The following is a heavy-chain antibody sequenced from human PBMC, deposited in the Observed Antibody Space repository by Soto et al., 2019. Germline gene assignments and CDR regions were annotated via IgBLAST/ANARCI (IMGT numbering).Heavy chain of an antibody. J-gene: IGHJ3*02. CDR3: ARATGYFDWSPTQI. D-gene: IGHD3-9*01. V-gene: IGHV3-23*01. CDR1: GFTFISYA. Sequence: EVQLLESGGGLVQPGGSLRLSCAASGFTFISYAMSWVRQAPGKGLEWVAAISGSGGSTYYADSVKGRFTISRDNSKNTVYVQMTSLRAEDTAVYYCARATGYFDWSPTQIWGQGTMVTVSS. CDR2: ISGSGGST.